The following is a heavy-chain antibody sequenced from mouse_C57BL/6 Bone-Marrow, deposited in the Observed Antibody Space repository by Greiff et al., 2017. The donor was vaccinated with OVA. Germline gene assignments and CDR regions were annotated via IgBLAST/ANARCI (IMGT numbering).Heavy chain of an antibody. CDR3: ASGNFYAMDY. Sequence: VQLQQPGAELVRPGTSVKLSCKASGYTFTSYWMHWVKQRPGQGLEWIGVIDPSDSYTNYNQKFKGKATLTVDTSSSTAYMQLSSLTSEDSAVYSCASGNFYAMDYWGQGTSVTVSS. V-gene: IGHV1-59*01. CDR1: GYTFTSYW. CDR2: IDPSDSYT. J-gene: IGHJ4*01. D-gene: IGHD2-1*01.